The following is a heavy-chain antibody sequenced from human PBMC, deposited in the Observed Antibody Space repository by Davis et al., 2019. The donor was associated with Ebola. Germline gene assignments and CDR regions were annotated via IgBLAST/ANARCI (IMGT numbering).Heavy chain of an antibody. J-gene: IGHJ4*02. D-gene: IGHD2-2*01. CDR1: GFTFSLYS. CDR3: ARAGGTVPAAIFDY. Sequence: GESLKISCEASGFTFSLYSMNWVRQAPGKGLEWVSGIDSSSTYTHFADSVKGRFSISRDNAKNSLFLQMNSLRAEDTAVYYCARAGGTVPAAIFDYWGQGAQVAVSS. V-gene: IGHV3-21*06. CDR2: IDSSSTYT.